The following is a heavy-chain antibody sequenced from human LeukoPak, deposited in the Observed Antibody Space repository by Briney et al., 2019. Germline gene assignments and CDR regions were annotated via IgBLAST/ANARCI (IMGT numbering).Heavy chain of an antibody. J-gene: IGHJ6*03. CDR1: GFTFSSYA. D-gene: IGHD2-21*02. CDR3: AKENVVVVAGDYYMDV. V-gene: IGHV3-23*01. CDR2: ISGSGGST. Sequence: GGSLRLSCAASGFTFSSYAMSWVRQAPGKGLEWVSAISGSGGSTYYADSVKGRFTISRENSKNTLYLQMNSLRAEDTAVYYCAKENVVVVAGDYYMDVWGKGTTVTVSS.